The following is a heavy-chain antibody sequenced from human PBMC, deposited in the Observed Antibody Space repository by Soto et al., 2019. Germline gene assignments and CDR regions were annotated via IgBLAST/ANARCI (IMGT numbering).Heavy chain of an antibody. J-gene: IGHJ4*02. CDR2: IYYSGST. D-gene: IGHD6-6*01. V-gene: IGHV4-31*03. Sequence: PSETLSLTCTVSGGSISSGGYYWSWIRQHPGKGLEWIGYIYYSGSTYYNPSLKSRVTISVDTSKNQFSLKLSSVTAADTAVYYCARDGGVGRQLAPSGYFDYWGQGTLVTVS. CDR3: ARDGGVGRQLAPSGYFDY. CDR1: GGSISSGGYY.